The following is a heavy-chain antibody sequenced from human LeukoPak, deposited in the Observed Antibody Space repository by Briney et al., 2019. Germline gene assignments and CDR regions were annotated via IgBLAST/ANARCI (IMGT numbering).Heavy chain of an antibody. D-gene: IGHD6-13*01. CDR3: ARGLRYSSSWYLVAVADSFDY. J-gene: IGHJ4*02. CDR2: IYHSGST. V-gene: IGHV4-30-2*01. CDR1: GGSISSGGYS. Sequence: PSQTLSLTCAVSGGSISSGGYSWSWIRQPPGKGLEWIEYIYHSGSTYYNPSLKSRVTISVDRSKNQFSLKLSSVTAADTAVYYCARGLRYSSSWYLVAVADSFDYWGQGTLVTVSS.